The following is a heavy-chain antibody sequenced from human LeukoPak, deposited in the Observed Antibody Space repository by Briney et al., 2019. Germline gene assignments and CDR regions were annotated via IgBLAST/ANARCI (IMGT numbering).Heavy chain of an antibody. V-gene: IGHV3-30*02. D-gene: IGHD2-2*01. CDR2: IGNDGTNK. CDR3: AKPLHCISTSCSHEEFDP. J-gene: IGHJ5*02. Sequence: PGGSLRLSCAASGFTFSSYAMHWVRQAPGKGLEWVAFIGNDGTNKYYADSVKGRFTISRDNSKNTLYLQMNSLRVEDTAVYHCAKPLHCISTSCSHEEFDPWGQGTLVTVSS. CDR1: GFTFSSYA.